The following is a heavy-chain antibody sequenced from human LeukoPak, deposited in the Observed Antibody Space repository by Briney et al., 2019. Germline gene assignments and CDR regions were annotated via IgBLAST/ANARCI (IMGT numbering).Heavy chain of an antibody. CDR3: ARVQYSRSWRYYFDH. J-gene: IGHJ4*02. D-gene: IGHD6-13*01. CDR1: GGTFSSYA. V-gene: IGHV1-69*13. Sequence: GASVKVSCKASGGTFSSYAISWVRQAPGQGLELMGGIIPIFVTANYAQQFQGRVTITADESTSTAYMELSSLRSEDRAVYYCARVQYSRSWRYYFDHLGQGTLVTVSS. CDR2: IIPIFVTA.